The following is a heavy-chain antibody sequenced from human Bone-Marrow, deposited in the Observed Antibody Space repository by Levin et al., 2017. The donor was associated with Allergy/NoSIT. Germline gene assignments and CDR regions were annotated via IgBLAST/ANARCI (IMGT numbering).Heavy chain of an antibody. CDR3: AKARSGAYGSGLDY. CDR2: ISYDGSNK. D-gene: IGHD3-10*01. J-gene: IGHJ4*02. CDR1: GFTFSRYG. Sequence: SCAASGFTFSRYGMHWVRQAPGKGLEWVAVISYDGSNKYYADSVKGRFTISRDNSKNTLYLQMNSLRAEDTAVYYCAKARSGAYGSGLDYWGPGTLVTVSS. V-gene: IGHV3-30*18.